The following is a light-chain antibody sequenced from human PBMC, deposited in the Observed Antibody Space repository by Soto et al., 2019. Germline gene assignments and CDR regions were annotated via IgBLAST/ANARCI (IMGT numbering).Light chain of an antibody. J-gene: IGLJ1*01. CDR3: SSYTSSSTYV. CDR2: DIS. Sequence: QSALTQPASVSGSPGQSITISCTGTSSDVGGYSYVSWYQQHPGKAPKLMIYDISNRPSGVSNRFSGSKSGNTASLTISGLQPEDVADYYCSSYTSSSTYVFGTGTKLTVL. CDR1: SSDVGGYSY. V-gene: IGLV2-14*01.